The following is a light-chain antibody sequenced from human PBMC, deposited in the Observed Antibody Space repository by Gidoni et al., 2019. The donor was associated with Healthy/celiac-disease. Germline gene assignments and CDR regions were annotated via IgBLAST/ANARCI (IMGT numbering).Light chain of an antibody. CDR3: QQYNNWPPFT. J-gene: IGKJ3*01. CDR1: QSVSSN. Sequence: EIVMTQSPATLSVSPGERATLSCRASQSVSSNLAWYQQKPGPAPRLLIYGASTRAPGIPARFSGSWSGTEFTLTISSLQSEDFAVYYCQQYNNWPPFTFGPGTKVDIK. V-gene: IGKV3-15*01. CDR2: GAS.